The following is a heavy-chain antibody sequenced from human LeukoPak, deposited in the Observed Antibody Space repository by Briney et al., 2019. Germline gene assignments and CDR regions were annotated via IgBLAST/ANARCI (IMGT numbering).Heavy chain of an antibody. Sequence: GGSLRLSCAASGFIFSSYWMSWVRQAPGKGLEWVANIKQDGSEKYYVDSVKGRFTISRDNAKNSLYLQMNSLRAEDTAVYYCAKGGKYDILTGFPRSRLLGDYWGQGTLVTVSS. CDR2: IKQDGSEK. V-gene: IGHV3-7*01. D-gene: IGHD3-9*01. J-gene: IGHJ4*02. CDR1: GFIFSSYW. CDR3: AKGGKYDILTGFPRSRLLGDY.